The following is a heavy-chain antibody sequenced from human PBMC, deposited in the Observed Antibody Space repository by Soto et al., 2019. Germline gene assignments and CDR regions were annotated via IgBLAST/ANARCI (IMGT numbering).Heavy chain of an antibody. CDR1: GGTFNSQT. D-gene: IGHD3-3*01. V-gene: IGHV1-69*12. CDR3: AGESVTRSMSLPWMGYHYYGLDV. Sequence: QVQLVQSGAEVKKPGSSVKVSCRAPGGTFNSQTISWVRQAPGQGLEWLGGIMPMFEVTNYARKFQGRLTMTANESTTTAYMEVSGLTSEDTAVYYCAGESVTRSMSLPWMGYHYYGLDVWGQGTTVIVSS. CDR2: IMPMFEVT. J-gene: IGHJ6*02.